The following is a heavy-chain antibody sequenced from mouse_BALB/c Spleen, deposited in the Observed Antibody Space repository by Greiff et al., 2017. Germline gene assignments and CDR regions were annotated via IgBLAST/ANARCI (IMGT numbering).Heavy chain of an antibody. Sequence: VQLQQSGAELVKPGASVKLSCTASGFNIKDTYMHWVKQRPEQGLEWIGRIDPANGNTKYDTKFQGKATITADTSSNTAYLQLSSLTSEDAAVYYCARYQGYAMDYWGQGTSVTVSA. D-gene: IGHD5-1*01. CDR3: ARYQGYAMDY. V-gene: IGHV14-3*02. CDR1: GFNIKDTY. J-gene: IGHJ4*01. CDR2: IDPANGNT.